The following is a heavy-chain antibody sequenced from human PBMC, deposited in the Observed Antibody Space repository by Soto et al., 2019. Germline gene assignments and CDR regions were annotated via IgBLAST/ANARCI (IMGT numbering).Heavy chain of an antibody. V-gene: IGHV3-48*02. D-gene: IGHD2-15*01. CDR3: ARDNGRAGSFDS. CDR1: GFTLSRSR. J-gene: IGHJ5*01. Sequence: XGGLLLSCAASGFTLSRSRMDWVRQAPGKGLEWISYITSDSSTIYYADSVKGRFTISRDNAKNSLFLQMNSLRDEDTAMYYCARDNGRAGSFDSWGQGTLVTVSS. CDR2: ITSDSSTI.